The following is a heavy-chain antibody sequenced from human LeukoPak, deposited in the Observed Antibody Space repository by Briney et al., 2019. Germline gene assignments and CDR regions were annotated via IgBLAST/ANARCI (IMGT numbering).Heavy chain of an antibody. CDR2: IYTSGST. V-gene: IGHV4-4*07. J-gene: IGHJ4*02. Sequence: SETLSLTCTVSGGSISSYYWSWIRQPAGKGLEWIGRIYTSGSTNYNPSLKSRVTMSVDTSKNQSSLKLSSVTAADTAVYYCARESHGYCSSTSCLAEFDYWGQGTLVTVSS. CDR1: GGSISSYY. CDR3: ARESHGYCSSTSCLAEFDY. D-gene: IGHD2-2*01.